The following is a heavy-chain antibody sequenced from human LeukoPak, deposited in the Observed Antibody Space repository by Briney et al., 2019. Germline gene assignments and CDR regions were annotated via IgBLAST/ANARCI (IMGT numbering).Heavy chain of an antibody. CDR1: GGSISSGGYY. CDR2: IYYSGST. D-gene: IGHD3-22*01. V-gene: IGHV4-31*03. Sequence: SQTLSLTCTVSGGSISSGGYYWSWIRQHPGKGLEWIGYIYYSGSTYYNPSLKSRVTISVDTSKNQFSLKLSSVSAADTAVYYCARSSLYYYDSSGHYNWFDPWGQGTLVTVSS. J-gene: IGHJ5*02. CDR3: ARSSLYYYDSSGHYNWFDP.